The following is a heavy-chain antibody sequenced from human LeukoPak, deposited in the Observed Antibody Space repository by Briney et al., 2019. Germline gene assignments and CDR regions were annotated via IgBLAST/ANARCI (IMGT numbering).Heavy chain of an antibody. CDR3: AKDHGYSGYEHLDY. J-gene: IGHJ4*02. CDR2: ISGSGGST. D-gene: IGHD5-12*01. Sequence: GGSLRLSCAASGFTFSNYWMSWVRQAPGKGLEWVSAISGSGGSTYYADSVKGRFTISRDNSKNTLYLQMNSLRAEDTAVYYCAKDHGYSGYEHLDYWGQGTLVTVSS. CDR1: GFTFSNYW. V-gene: IGHV3-23*01.